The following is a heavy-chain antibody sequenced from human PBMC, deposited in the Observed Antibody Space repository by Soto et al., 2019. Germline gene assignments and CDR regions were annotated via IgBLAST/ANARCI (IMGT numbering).Heavy chain of an antibody. D-gene: IGHD1-26*01. J-gene: IGHJ2*01. CDR3: ARAGVERCGGSYRSYGYFDL. CDR1: GGTFSSYA. V-gene: IGHV1-69*01. Sequence: QVQLVQSGAEVKKPGSSVKVSCNASGGTFSSYAISWVRQAPGQGLEWMGGIIPIFGTANYAQKFQGRVTITADESTSTDDMELSSLRSEDTAVYYCARAGVERCGGSYRSYGYFDLWGRGTLVTVSS. CDR2: IIPIFGTA.